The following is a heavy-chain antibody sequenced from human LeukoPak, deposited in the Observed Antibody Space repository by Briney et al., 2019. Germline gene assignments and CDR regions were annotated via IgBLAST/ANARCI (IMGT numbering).Heavy chain of an antibody. J-gene: IGHJ5*02. V-gene: IGHV1-69*05. CDR1: GGTFSSYA. Sequence: SVKVSCKASGGTFSSYAISWVRQAPGQGLEWMGGIIPIFGTANYAQKFQGRVTITTDEPTSTAYMELSSLRSEDTAVYYCANRDGYNFWFDPWGQGTLVTVSS. CDR2: IIPIFGTA. CDR3: ANRDGYNFWFDP. D-gene: IGHD5-24*01.